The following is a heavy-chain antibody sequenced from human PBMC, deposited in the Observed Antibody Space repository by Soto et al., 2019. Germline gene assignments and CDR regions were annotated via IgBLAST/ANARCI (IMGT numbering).Heavy chain of an antibody. CDR3: ARAGLDIVVVPATKGSWFDP. Sequence: VASVKVSCKASGYTFTSYGISWVRQAPGQGLEWMGWISAYNGNTNYAQKLQGRVTMTTDTSTSTAYMELRSLRSDDTAVYYCARAGLDIVVVPATKGSWFDPWGQGTLVTVSS. D-gene: IGHD2-2*03. CDR1: GYTFTSYG. V-gene: IGHV1-18*01. CDR2: ISAYNGNT. J-gene: IGHJ5*02.